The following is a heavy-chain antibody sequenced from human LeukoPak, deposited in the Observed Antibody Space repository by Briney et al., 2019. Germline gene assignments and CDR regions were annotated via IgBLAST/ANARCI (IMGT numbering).Heavy chain of an antibody. CDR3: AKVWKAYDSRANFDY. CDR1: GFTFSTYA. J-gene: IGHJ4*02. Sequence: GGSLRLSCAASGFTFSTYAMSWVRQTPGKGLEWVSSIAGSDAGTYYADSVKGRFAISRDNSKNTLFLQMNGLRAEDTAVYYCAKVWKAYDSRANFDYWGQGTLVTVSS. CDR2: IAGSDAGT. V-gene: IGHV3-23*01. D-gene: IGHD3-22*01.